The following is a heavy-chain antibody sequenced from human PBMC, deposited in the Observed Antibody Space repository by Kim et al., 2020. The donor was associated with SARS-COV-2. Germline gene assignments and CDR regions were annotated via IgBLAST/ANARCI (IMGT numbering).Heavy chain of an antibody. J-gene: IGHJ3*02. V-gene: IGHV3-33*05. Sequence: GGSLRLSCAASGFTFSSYCMHWVRQAPGKGLEWVAVISYDGSNKYYADSVKGRFTISRDNSKNTLYLQMNSLRAEDTAVYYCARVVIADEDAFDIWGQGTMVTVSS. D-gene: IGHD6-13*01. CDR1: GFTFSSYC. CDR2: ISYDGSNK. CDR3: ARVVIADEDAFDI.